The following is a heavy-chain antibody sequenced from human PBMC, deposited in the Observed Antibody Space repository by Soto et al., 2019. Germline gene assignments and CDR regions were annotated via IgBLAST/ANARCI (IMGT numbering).Heavy chain of an antibody. CDR3: ARDCPIPAVTVNNWFDP. CDR2: ISAYNGKT. V-gene: IGHV1-18*01. Sequence: QLVQSGAEVKKPGASVKVSCKASGYTFSNYGISWVRQAPGQGLEWLGWISAYNGKTNYAQRLQGRLTMTIDTSTSTAYMELRRLTSDDTAVYYCARDCPIPAVTVNNWFDPWGQGTLVTVSS. D-gene: IGHD2-2*01. J-gene: IGHJ5*02. CDR1: GYTFSNYG.